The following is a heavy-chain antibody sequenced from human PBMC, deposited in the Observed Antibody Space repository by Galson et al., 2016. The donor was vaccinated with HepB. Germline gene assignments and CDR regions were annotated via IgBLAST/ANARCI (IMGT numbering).Heavy chain of an antibody. CDR2: IFADGSRA. CDR1: GFTFSNYW. V-gene: IGHV3-74*01. D-gene: IGHD3-22*01. Sequence: SLRLSCAASGFTFSNYWMHWVRQPPGKVLMWVSRIFADGSRAAYAESVKGRFTISRYNTRNTLFLQMNSLGAADTAGYYCATMGPHYYDRSGLRQVDSWGQGSLVTVSS. J-gene: IGHJ4*02. CDR3: ATMGPHYYDRSGLRQVDS.